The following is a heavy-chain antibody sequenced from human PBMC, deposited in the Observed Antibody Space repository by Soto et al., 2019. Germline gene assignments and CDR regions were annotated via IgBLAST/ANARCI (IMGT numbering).Heavy chain of an antibody. V-gene: IGHV1-69*08. CDR1: GGTFSSYT. D-gene: IGHD2-21*02. J-gene: IGHJ1*01. CDR3: ARDLRSYCGGDCYPGYLPH. CDR2: IIPILGIA. Sequence: QVQLVQSGAEVKKPGSSVKVSCKASGGTFSSYTISWVRQAPGQGLEWMGRIIPILGIANYAQKFQGRVTITADKATSTAYMELSSLRAEDTAVYYCARDLRSYCGGDCYPGYLPHWGQGTLVTVSS.